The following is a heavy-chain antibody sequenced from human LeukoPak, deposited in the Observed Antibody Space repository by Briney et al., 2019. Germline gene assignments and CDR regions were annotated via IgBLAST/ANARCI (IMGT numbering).Heavy chain of an antibody. J-gene: IGHJ3*02. D-gene: IGHD2-15*01. CDR3: ARTPCSGGSCSGGDAFDI. V-gene: IGHV4-4*07. CDR1: GGSISSFY. CDR2: IYTPGRT. Sequence: SETLSLTCSVSGGSISSFYWSWIRQPAGKGLEWIGRIYTPGRTSYSPSLKSRVSMSEDTSKNQFSLELRSVTAADTAVYYCARTPCSGGSCSGGDAFDIWGQGALVTVSS.